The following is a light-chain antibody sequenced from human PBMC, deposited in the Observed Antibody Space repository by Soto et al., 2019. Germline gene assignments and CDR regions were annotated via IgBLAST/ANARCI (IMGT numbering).Light chain of an antibody. V-gene: IGKV3-20*01. Sequence: EIVLTQSPGTLSLSPGERATLSCRASQSVSNNYLAWYQQRPGQAPRLLIYGASNRATGVPDRFSGTGSGTDVTLTISRLELEDFALYSCQQYGDSPIYTFGQGTKLEIK. CDR1: QSVSNNY. CDR2: GAS. CDR3: QQYGDSPIYT. J-gene: IGKJ2*01.